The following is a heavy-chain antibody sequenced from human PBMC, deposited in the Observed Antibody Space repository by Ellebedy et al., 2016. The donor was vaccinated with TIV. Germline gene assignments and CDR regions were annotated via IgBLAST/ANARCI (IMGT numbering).Heavy chain of an antibody. CDR3: ARLGRWYSTSSSYYYYMDV. CDR2: IYHSGST. D-gene: IGHD6-6*01. V-gene: IGHV4-38-2*02. Sequence: SETLSLXXTVSGYSINSGYYWGWIRQPPGKGLEWIGNIYHSGSTNYNPSLKSRVTISLDTSKNQYSLKLSSVTAADTAVYYCARLGRWYSTSSSYYYYMDVWGKGTTVTVSS. J-gene: IGHJ6*03. CDR1: GYSINSGYY.